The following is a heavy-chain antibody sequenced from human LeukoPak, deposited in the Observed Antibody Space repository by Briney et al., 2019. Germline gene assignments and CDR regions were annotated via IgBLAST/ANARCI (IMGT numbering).Heavy chain of an antibody. V-gene: IGHV1-69*04. CDR2: IIPSLGIA. CDR3: AREQFYAFDI. D-gene: IGHD6-19*01. Sequence: SVTVPCKASGGTFISYAISWVRQAPGQGLEWMGRIIPSLGIANSAQKFQGRVTITADKSTSTAYMALSSLRSEDTAVYFCAREQFYAFDIWGQGTMVTVSS. J-gene: IGHJ3*02. CDR1: GGTFISYA.